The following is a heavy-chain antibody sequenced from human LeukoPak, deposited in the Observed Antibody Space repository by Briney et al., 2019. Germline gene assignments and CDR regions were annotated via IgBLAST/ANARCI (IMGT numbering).Heavy chain of an antibody. Sequence: GGSLRLSCAASGFIFSNYGMHWVRQAPGKGLEWVAFVHNDETEIYYADSVKGRFTISRDNSKNTLYLQMSSLRDDDTTIYYCVKDTGRGDFWGQGTQVTVSS. D-gene: IGHD1-14*01. V-gene: IGHV3-30*02. CDR2: VHNDETEI. CDR3: VKDTGRGDF. J-gene: IGHJ4*02. CDR1: GFIFSNYG.